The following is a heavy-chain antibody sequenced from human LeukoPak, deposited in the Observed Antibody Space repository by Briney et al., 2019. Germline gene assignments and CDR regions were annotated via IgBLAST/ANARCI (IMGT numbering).Heavy chain of an antibody. D-gene: IGHD6-19*01. Sequence: GGSPRLSCAASGFTFRDYNMSWIRQAPGKGLEWVSYISRSSSYTNYADSVKGRFTISRDNAKHSLYLQMNSLRAEDTAVYYCGRNPGGYNSGWYVDNWGRGTLVTVSS. CDR3: GRNPGGYNSGWYVDN. CDR1: GFTFRDYN. V-gene: IGHV3-11*06. J-gene: IGHJ4*02. CDR2: ISRSSSYT.